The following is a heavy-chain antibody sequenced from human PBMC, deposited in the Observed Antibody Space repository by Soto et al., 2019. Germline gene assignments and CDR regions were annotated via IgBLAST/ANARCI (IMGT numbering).Heavy chain of an antibody. D-gene: IGHD2-15*01. CDR3: ARDGGACSGGCCYSPYYYYGIVF. CDR2: INAGNGNT. V-gene: IGHV1-3*01. Sequence: ASVKVSCKASGYTFTSYYMHWVRQAPGQRLEWMGWINAGNGNTKYSQKFQGRVTITRDTSASTAYMELSSLRSEDTAVYYCARDGGACSGGCCYSPYYYYGIVFLGQGTTVTV. CDR1: GYTFTSYY. J-gene: IGHJ6*02.